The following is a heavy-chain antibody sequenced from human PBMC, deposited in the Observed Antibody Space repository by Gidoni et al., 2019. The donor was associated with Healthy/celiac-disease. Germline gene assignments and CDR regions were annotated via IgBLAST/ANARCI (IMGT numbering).Heavy chain of an antibody. CDR2: IIPICGTA. J-gene: IGHJ5*02. CDR3: ATQYSKQNWFDP. CDR1: AGTFSSYA. D-gene: IGHD5-18*01. V-gene: IGHV1-69*01. Sequence: QVQLGQSGAEVKKPGSSVKVSCKASAGTFSSYAISWVRQATGQGLEWMGGIIPICGTANYAQKFQGRVTITADEATSTAYMELSSLRSEDTAVYYCATQYSKQNWFDPWGQGTLVTVSS.